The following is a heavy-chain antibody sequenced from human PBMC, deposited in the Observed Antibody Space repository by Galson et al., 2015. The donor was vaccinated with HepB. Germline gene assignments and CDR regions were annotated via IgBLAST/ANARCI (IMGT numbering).Heavy chain of an antibody. CDR3: ARPLVPNGRFTPGVGPFHI. D-gene: IGHD2-8*01. CDR1: GVSISGGQYY. Sequence: SETLSLTCAVSGVSISGGQYYWGWIRQSPTKGLDWIGSIYFGGRTYFSPSFQSRVAMSVDTSKNRLSLTLRSVTAADTAVYYCARPLVPNGRFTPGVGPFHIWGHGTMVTVSA. J-gene: IGHJ3*02. CDR2: IYFGGRT. V-gene: IGHV4-39*01.